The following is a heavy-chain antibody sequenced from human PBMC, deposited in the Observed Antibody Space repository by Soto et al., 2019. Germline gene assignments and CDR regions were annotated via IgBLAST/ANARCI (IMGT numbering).Heavy chain of an antibody. J-gene: IGHJ3*02. Sequence: GESLKISCKGSGYSFTSYWIGWVRQMPGKGLEWMGIIYPGDSDTRYSPSFQGQVTISADKSISTAYLQWSSLKASDTAMYYCARGVYSGYDVPDAFDIWGQGTMVTVSS. V-gene: IGHV5-51*01. D-gene: IGHD5-12*01. CDR3: ARGVYSGYDVPDAFDI. CDR1: GYSFTSYW. CDR2: IYPGDSDT.